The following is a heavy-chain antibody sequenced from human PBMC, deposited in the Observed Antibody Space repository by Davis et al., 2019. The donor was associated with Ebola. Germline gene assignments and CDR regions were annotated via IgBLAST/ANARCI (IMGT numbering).Heavy chain of an antibody. J-gene: IGHJ4*02. CDR1: GFTFSSYA. Sequence: GESLKISCAASGFTFSSYAMNWVRQAPGKGLEWVGRLYSNIDGGAIEYAAPVRGRFTISRDDSGNTLFLQMANLKTADSGVYYCTTVGAYWGLGTLVTVSS. D-gene: IGHD3-16*01. CDR2: LYSNIDGGAI. CDR3: TTVGAY. V-gene: IGHV3-15*07.